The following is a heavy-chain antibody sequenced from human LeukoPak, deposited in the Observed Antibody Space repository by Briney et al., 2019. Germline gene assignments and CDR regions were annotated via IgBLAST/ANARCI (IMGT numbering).Heavy chain of an antibody. V-gene: IGHV4-59*05. CDR3: ANSSIDTYYFDSSTSGVAFDI. CDR2: IYYSGST. CDR1: GFTFSNYG. D-gene: IGHD3-22*01. J-gene: IGHJ3*02. Sequence: GSLRLSCAASGFTFSNYGMSWVRQPPGKGLEWIGTIYYSGSTYYNPSLKSRVTISVDTSKNQFSLKLSSVTAADAAVYYCANSSIDTYYFDSSTSGVAFDIWGQGTVVTVSS.